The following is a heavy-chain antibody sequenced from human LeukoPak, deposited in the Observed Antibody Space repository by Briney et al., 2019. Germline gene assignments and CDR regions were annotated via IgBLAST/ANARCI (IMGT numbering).Heavy chain of an antibody. J-gene: IGHJ6*02. V-gene: IGHV3-11*05. CDR2: ITSSSSYT. Sequence: GGSLRLSCAASGFTFSDYYMSWIRQAPGKGLEWVSYITSSSSYTNYADSVKGRFTISRDNAKNSLYLQMNSLSAEDTAVYYCARGYYYYGMDVWSQGTTVTVSS. CDR1: GFTFSDYY. CDR3: ARGYYYYGMDV.